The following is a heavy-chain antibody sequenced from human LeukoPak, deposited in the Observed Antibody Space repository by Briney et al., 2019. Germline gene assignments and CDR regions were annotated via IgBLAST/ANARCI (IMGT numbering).Heavy chain of an antibody. CDR2: ISGGGGNT. CDR3: AKKRGFTYGDPFDY. D-gene: IGHD5-18*01. CDR1: GFSFSSYG. Sequence: PGGSLRLSCAASGFSFSSYGMSWVRQAPGKGLEWVSAISGGGGNTYYTDSVKGRFTISRDNSKNTLFLQMNSLRAEDTAIYYCAKKRGFTYGDPFDYWGQGILVTVSS. V-gene: IGHV3-23*01. J-gene: IGHJ4*02.